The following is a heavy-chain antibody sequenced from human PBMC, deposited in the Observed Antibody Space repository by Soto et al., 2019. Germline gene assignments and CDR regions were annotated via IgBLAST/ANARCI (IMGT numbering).Heavy chain of an antibody. CDR2: IWYDGSNK. J-gene: IGHJ6*02. D-gene: IGHD2-15*01. Sequence: HGVRQAPGKGLEWVAVIWYDGSNKYYADSVKGRFTISRDNSKNTLYLQMNSLRAEDTAVYYCARTCSGGSCYSYYYYYYGMDVWGQGTTVTVSS. CDR3: ARTCSGGSCYSYYYYYYGMDV. V-gene: IGHV3-33*01.